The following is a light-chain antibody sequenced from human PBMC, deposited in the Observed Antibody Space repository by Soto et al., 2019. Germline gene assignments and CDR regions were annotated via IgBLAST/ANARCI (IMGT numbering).Light chain of an antibody. J-gene: IGKJ1*01. V-gene: IGKV1-39*01. Sequence: IQMTQSPSSLSASVGDRVTITCRASQSIANYLNWYQQKPGKAPKLLIYAAATLESGVPSRFSGSGSGTDFTLTISSLQPEDFATYYCQQSYNNPKTFGQGTTVDSK. CDR1: QSIANY. CDR3: QQSYNNPKT. CDR2: AAA.